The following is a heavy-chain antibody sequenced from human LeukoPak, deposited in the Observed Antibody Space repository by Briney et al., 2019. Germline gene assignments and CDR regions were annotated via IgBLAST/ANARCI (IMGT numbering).Heavy chain of an antibody. V-gene: IGHV4-39*01. Sequence: SETLSLTCTVSGGSISSSSYYWGWIRQPPGKGLEWIGSIYYSGSTYYNPSLKSRVTISVDTSKNQFSLKRSSVTAADTAVYYCARHPDDFWSGYPKPYFDYWGQGTLVTVSS. CDR1: GGSISSSSYY. J-gene: IGHJ4*02. CDR2: IYYSGST. D-gene: IGHD3-3*01. CDR3: ARHPDDFWSGYPKPYFDY.